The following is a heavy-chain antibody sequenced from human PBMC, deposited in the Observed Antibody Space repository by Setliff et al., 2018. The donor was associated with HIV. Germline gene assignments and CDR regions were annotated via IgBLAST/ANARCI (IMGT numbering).Heavy chain of an antibody. V-gene: IGHV5-51*01. CDR2: IYPGDSDT. J-gene: IGHJ6*02. CDR3: ARTTGQSAYYYYGMDV. Sequence: PGESLNISCKGSGYSFTSYWIGWVRQMPGKGLEWMGIIYPGDSDTRYSPSFQGQVTISADKSISTAYLQWSSLKASDTAMYYCARTTGQSAYYYYGMDVWGQGTTVTAP. CDR1: GYSFTSYW.